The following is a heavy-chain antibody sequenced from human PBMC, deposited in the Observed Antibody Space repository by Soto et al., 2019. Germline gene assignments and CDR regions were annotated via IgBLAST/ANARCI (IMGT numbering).Heavy chain of an antibody. J-gene: IGHJ4*02. D-gene: IGHD4-17*01. Sequence: GASVKVSCKASGGTFSSYAISWVRQAPGQGLEWMGGIIPIFGTANYAQKFQGRITITADESTGTAYMELSSLRSEDTAVYYCATIRTYGDYVGETFDYWGQGTLVTVSS. CDR2: IIPIFGTA. CDR3: ATIRTYGDYVGETFDY. CDR1: GGTFSSYA. V-gene: IGHV1-69*13.